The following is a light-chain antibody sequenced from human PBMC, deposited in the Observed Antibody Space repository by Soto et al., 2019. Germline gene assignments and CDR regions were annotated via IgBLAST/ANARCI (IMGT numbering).Light chain of an antibody. Sequence: QSALTQPASVSGPPGQSITISCTGTSSDVGGYNHVSWYQQHPGKAPKLMIYDVSNRPSGVSNRFSGSKSGNTASLTISGLQAEDEADYYCSSYTSSSTLYVFGTGTKVTVL. CDR3: SSYTSSSTLYV. V-gene: IGLV2-14*01. CDR2: DVS. J-gene: IGLJ1*01. CDR1: SSDVGGYNH.